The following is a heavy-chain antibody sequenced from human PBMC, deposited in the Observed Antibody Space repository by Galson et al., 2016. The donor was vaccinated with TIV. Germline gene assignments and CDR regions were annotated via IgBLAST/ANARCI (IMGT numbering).Heavy chain of an antibody. J-gene: IGHJ4*02. CDR2: VTYTGKT. CDR3: ARHSTPIYVVVATGFDF. D-gene: IGHD2-15*01. CDR1: GGTIVSGTHC. V-gene: IGHV4-39*01. Sequence: ETLSFTCSVSGGTIVSGTHCWAWLRRSPGKGLEWIGSVTYTGKTYYTPSLTGRVTMSADTSANRFSLAVHSVTSADTAVYYCARHSTPIYVVVATGFDFWAPGSLVTFSS.